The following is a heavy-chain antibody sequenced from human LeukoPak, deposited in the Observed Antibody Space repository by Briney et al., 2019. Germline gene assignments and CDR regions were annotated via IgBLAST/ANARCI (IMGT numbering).Heavy chain of an antibody. J-gene: IGHJ6*02. CDR1: GYTFTSYG. Sequence: ASVKVSCKASGYTFTSYGISWVRRAPGQGLEWMGWISAYNGNTNYAQKLQGRVTMTTDTSTSTAYMELRSLRSDDTAVYYCARGSDYGDLLYYYYYGMDVWGQGTTVTVSS. V-gene: IGHV1-18*01. CDR3: ARGSDYGDLLYYYYYGMDV. D-gene: IGHD4-17*01. CDR2: ISAYNGNT.